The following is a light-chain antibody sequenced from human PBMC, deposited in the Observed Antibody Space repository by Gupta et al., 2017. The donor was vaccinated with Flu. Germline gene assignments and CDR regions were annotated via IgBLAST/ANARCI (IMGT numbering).Light chain of an antibody. V-gene: IGKV3-15*01. CDR1: QSISSN. CDR2: EAS. Sequence: GVRATLSCRASQSISSNLDWYQQKPGQAPRRLIFEASTRVTGIPARFSGSGSGTEFTLTISSLQSEDFAVYYCKQYHNWPQTFGQGTKLELK. CDR3: KQYHNWPQT. J-gene: IGKJ2*01.